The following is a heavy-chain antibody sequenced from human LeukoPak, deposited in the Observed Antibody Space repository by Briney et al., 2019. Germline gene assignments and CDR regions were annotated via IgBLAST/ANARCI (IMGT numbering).Heavy chain of an antibody. CDR1: GFPFSSYG. Sequence: GGSLRLSCAASGFPFSSYGMHWVRQAPGKGLEWVAFIPYDGSDKFYADSVKGRFTISRDDSKNTLYLQMNSLRAEDTAVYYCAAMTSVTTGDCWGQGTLVTVSS. V-gene: IGHV3-30*02. CDR2: IPYDGSDK. CDR3: AAMTSVTTGDC. J-gene: IGHJ4*02. D-gene: IGHD4-11*01.